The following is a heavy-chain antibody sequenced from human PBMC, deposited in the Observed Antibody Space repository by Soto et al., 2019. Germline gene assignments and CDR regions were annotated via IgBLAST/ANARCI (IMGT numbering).Heavy chain of an antibody. D-gene: IGHD2-2*01. V-gene: IGHV4-38-2*01. CDR1: GYSISSGYY. CDR3: ARYCSSVTCHGFDP. CDR2: IYHSGST. J-gene: IGHJ5*02. Sequence: SETLSLTCAVSGYSISSGYYWGWIRQPPGKGLEWIGGIYHSGSTYYNPSLKSRVTISVDTSKNQFSLKLSSVTAADTAVYYCARYCSSVTCHGFDPWGQGTLVTVSS.